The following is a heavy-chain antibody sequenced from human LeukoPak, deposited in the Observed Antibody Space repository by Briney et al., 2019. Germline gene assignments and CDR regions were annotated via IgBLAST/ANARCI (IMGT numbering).Heavy chain of an antibody. V-gene: IGHV1-2*02. CDR1: GYTFTAYY. D-gene: IGHD3-10*01. CDR3: ARDRGYYDSGSYSNVDY. Sequence: ASVKVSCKASGYTFTAYYIHWVRQAPGQGLEWMGWINPNSGGTNYAQKFQGRVTMTRDTSSSTAYMELSRLRSDDTAVYYCARDRGYYDSGSYSNVDYWGQGTLVTVSS. J-gene: IGHJ4*02. CDR2: INPNSGGT.